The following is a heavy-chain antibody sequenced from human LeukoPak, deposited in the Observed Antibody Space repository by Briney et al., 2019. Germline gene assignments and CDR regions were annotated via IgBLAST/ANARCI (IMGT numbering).Heavy chain of an antibody. CDR1: GYSFTSYW. V-gene: IGHV5-51*01. J-gene: IGHJ6*03. Sequence: GESLKISCKGSGYSFTSYWIGWVRQMPGKGLEWMGIIYPGDSDTRYSPSFQGQVTISADKSISTAYLRWSSLKASDTAMYYCARQNRYYYDSSGHGYYYYMDVWGKGTTVTVSS. CDR2: IYPGDSDT. D-gene: IGHD3-22*01. CDR3: ARQNRYYYDSSGHGYYYYMDV.